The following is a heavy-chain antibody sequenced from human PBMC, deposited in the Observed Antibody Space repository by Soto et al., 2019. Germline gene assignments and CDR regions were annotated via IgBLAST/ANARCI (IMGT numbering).Heavy chain of an antibody. CDR3: ARDPEWELPFDY. D-gene: IGHD1-26*01. Sequence: GGSLRLSCAASGFTFSSYAMHWVRQAPGKGLEWVAVISYDGSNKYYADSVKGRFTISRDNSKNTLYLQMNSLRAEDTAVYYCARDPEWELPFDYWGQGTLVTVSS. CDR2: ISYDGSNK. V-gene: IGHV3-30-3*01. CDR1: GFTFSSYA. J-gene: IGHJ4*02.